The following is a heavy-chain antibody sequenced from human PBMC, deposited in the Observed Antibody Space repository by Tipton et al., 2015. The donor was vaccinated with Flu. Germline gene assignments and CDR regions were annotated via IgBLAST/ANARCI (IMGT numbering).Heavy chain of an antibody. D-gene: IGHD6-13*01. Sequence: GSLRLSCGASGFTFSTYEMNWVRQAPGKGLEWISYIDDSGNAIFYADPVKGRFIISRDNAKNSLYLQMNSLRSEDTAVYYCARAWAAAGSAWGQGTLVTVSS. CDR1: GFTFSTYE. J-gene: IGHJ5*02. V-gene: IGHV3-48*03. CDR2: IDDSGNAI. CDR3: ARAWAAAGSA.